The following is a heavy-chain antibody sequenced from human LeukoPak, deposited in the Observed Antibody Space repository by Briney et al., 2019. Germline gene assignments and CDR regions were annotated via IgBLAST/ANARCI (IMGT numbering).Heavy chain of an antibody. Sequence: PGGSLRLSCAAPGVTLSSYDMSWVRQAPGKGLECVSTIGGSDGRTYYADSVKGRFTISRDNPRDTVYLQMNSLRAEDTAIYYCAKDRRGDNYYYYYMDVWGKGTTVSVSS. CDR1: GVTLSSYD. V-gene: IGHV3-23*01. CDR3: AKDRRGDNYYYYYMDV. D-gene: IGHD2-21*02. CDR2: IGGSDGRT. J-gene: IGHJ6*03.